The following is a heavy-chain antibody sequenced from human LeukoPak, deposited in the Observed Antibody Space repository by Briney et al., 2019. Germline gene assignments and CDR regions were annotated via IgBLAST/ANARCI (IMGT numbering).Heavy chain of an antibody. CDR3: ARGYYDFWSGYYTADAFDI. CDR2: IYYSGST. D-gene: IGHD3-3*01. J-gene: IGHJ3*02. V-gene: IGHV4-30-4*01. Sequence: PSQTLSLTCTVSGGSISSGDYYWSWIRQPPGKGLEWIGYIYYSGSTYYNLSLKSRVTISVDTSKNQFSLKLSSVTAADTAVYYCARGYYDFWSGYYTADAFDIWGQGTMVTVSS. CDR1: GGSISSGDYY.